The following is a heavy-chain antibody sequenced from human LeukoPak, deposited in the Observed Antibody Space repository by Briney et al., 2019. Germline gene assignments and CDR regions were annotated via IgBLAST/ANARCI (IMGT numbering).Heavy chain of an antibody. CDR2: IKEDGSEK. D-gene: IGHD6-6*01. J-gene: IGHJ4*02. CDR3: AREGSSSSYFDY. V-gene: IGHV3-7*01. Sequence: PGGSLTLSCAVSGFCFSSYWMSWVRQAPGKGLEWVANIKEDGSEKYYVESVKGRFTISRDNAKNSLYLQMNSLRAEDTAVYYCAREGSSSSYFDYWGQGTLVTVSS. CDR1: GFCFSSYW.